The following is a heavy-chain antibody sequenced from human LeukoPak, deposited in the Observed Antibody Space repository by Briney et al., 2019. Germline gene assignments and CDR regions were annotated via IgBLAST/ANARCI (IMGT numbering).Heavy chain of an antibody. V-gene: IGHV1-69*13. Sequence: ASVKVSCKASGDTFSSCAISWVRQAPGQGLEWMGGIIPIFGTANYAQKFQGRVTITADESTSTAYMEPSSLRSEDTAVYYCARGRMAGTYVFDYWGQGTLVTVSS. CDR1: GDTFSSCA. CDR3: ARGRMAGTYVFDY. J-gene: IGHJ4*02. D-gene: IGHD6-19*01. CDR2: IIPIFGTA.